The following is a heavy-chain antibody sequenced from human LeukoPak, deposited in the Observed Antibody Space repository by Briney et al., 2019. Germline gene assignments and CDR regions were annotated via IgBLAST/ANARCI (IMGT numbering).Heavy chain of an antibody. CDR2: INPNSGGT. CDR3: ARPPRGAAAGFDY. Sequence: ASVNVSCKASGYTFTGYYMHWVRQAPGQGLEWMGWINPNSGGTNYAQKFQGRVTMTRDTSISTAYMELSRLRSDDTAVYYCARPPRGAAAGFDYWGQGTLVTVSS. J-gene: IGHJ4*02. D-gene: IGHD6-13*01. CDR1: GYTFTGYY. V-gene: IGHV1-2*02.